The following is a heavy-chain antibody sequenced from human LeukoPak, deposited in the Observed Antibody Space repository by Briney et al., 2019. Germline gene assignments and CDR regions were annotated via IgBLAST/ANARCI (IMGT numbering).Heavy chain of an antibody. CDR3: ARPIVGASHDAFDI. CDR2: VNPNSGGT. D-gene: IGHD1-26*01. J-gene: IGHJ3*02. CDR1: GYTFTGYY. V-gene: IGHV1-2*02. Sequence: ASVKVSCKASGYTFTGYYMHWVRQAPGQGLEWMGWVNPNSGGTNYAQKFRGRVTMTRDTSISTAYMELSRLRSDDTAVYYCARPIVGASHDAFDIWGQGTMVTVSS.